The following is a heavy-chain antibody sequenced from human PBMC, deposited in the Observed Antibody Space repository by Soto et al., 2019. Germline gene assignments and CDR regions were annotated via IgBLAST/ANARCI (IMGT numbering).Heavy chain of an antibody. CDR3: ARVRTGSYTWFDP. CDR1: GFTFSTYW. V-gene: IGHV3-74*01. CDR2: INSDGSRT. D-gene: IGHD3-10*01. Sequence: EVQLVESGEGLVQPGGSLRLSCAASGFTFSTYWMHWVRQAPGKGLVWVSRINSDGSRTTYADSVKGRFTISRDNAKNRLYLQLNSLRAENTAVYYCARVRTGSYTWFDPWGQGTLVTVSS. J-gene: IGHJ5*02.